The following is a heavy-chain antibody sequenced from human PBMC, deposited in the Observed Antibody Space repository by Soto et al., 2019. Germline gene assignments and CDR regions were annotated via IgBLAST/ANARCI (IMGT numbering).Heavy chain of an antibody. CDR2: IKEDGSEI. J-gene: IGHJ6*02. CDR1: GFSFSRYW. CDR3: AREITMARGVAHPYDYAMQV. Sequence: GGSLRLSCVASGFSFSRYWMTWVRQSAGKGLEWVANIKEDGSEIYYVASVKGRFTISRDNAKTSVYLQMSSLRDEGTAVYSCAREITMARGVAHPYDYAMQVWGQGPTVTGSS. D-gene: IGHD3-10*01. V-gene: IGHV3-7*03.